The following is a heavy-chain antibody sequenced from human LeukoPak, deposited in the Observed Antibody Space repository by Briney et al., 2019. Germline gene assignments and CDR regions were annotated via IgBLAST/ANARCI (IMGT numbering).Heavy chain of an antibody. D-gene: IGHD5-18*01. CDR2: IYSGGST. CDR1: GFTVSSNY. J-gene: IGHJ4*02. V-gene: IGHV3-66*01. Sequence: GGSLRLSCAASGFTVSSNYMSWVRQAPGKGLEWVSVIYSGGSTYYADSVKGRFTISRDNSKNTLYLQMNSLRAEDTAVYYCARDASRIQLWPLWGQGTLVTVSS. CDR3: ARDASRIQLWPL.